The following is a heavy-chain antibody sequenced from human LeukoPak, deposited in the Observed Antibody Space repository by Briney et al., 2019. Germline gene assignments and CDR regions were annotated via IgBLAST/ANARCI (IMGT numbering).Heavy chain of an antibody. V-gene: IGHV4-59*08. CDR1: GGSISSYY. D-gene: IGHD3-22*01. J-gene: IGHJ3*02. CDR3: ARSLSSGYPDAFDI. Sequence: SETLSLTCTVSGGSISSYYWSWIRQPPGKGLEWIGYIYYSGSTYYNPSLKSRVTISVDTSKNQFSLKLSSVTAADTAVYYCARSLSSGYPDAFDIWGQGTMVTVSS. CDR2: IYYSGST.